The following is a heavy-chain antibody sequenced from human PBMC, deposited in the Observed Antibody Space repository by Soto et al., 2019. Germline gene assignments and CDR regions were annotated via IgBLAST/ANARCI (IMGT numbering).Heavy chain of an antibody. D-gene: IGHD2-2*01. J-gene: IGHJ6*02. Sequence: QVQLVQSGAEVKQHGSSVKVSCKASGGTFSSYAISWVRQAPGQGLEWMGGIIPISGTANYAQKFQGRVTITSDESTSTAYRELSSLRSEDTAVYYCARSQGSSTSLEIYYYYYYGMEVWGHGTTFTVSS. CDR1: GGTFSSYA. V-gene: IGHV1-69*01. CDR3: ARSQGSSTSLEIYYYYYYGMEV. CDR2: IIPISGTA.